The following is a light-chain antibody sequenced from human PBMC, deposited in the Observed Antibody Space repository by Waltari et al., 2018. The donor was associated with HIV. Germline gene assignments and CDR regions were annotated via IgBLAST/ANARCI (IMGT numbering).Light chain of an antibody. CDR3: CSYAGSSTRVV. CDR2: EGS. J-gene: IGLJ2*01. CDR1: SSDVGSYNL. Sequence: QSALTQPASVSGSPGQSITIPCTGTSSDVGSYNLVSWYQQHPGKAPKLMIYEGSKRPSGVSNRFSGSKSGNTASLTISGLQAEDEADYYCCSYAGSSTRVVFGGGTKLTVL. V-gene: IGLV2-23*01.